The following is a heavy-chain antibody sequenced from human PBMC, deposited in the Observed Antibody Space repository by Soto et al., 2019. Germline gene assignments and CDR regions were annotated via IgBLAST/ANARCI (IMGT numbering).Heavy chain of an antibody. V-gene: IGHV1-8*01. D-gene: IGHD6-25*01. CDR1: GYTFTSYH. Sequence: QVQLVQSGAEVKKPGASVKVSCKGSGYTFTSYHINWVRQATGQGLEWMGWMNPNSGNTGHAQTLHGRVTRTLDTSISTAYMELSSLRFEDTAMYYCARGHISATKSWLDPWGQGTLVTVSS. J-gene: IGHJ5*02. CDR3: ARGHISATKSWLDP. CDR2: MNPNSGNT.